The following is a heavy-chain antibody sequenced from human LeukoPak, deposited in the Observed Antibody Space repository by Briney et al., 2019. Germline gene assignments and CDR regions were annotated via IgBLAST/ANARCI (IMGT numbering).Heavy chain of an antibody. V-gene: IGHV4-61*02. Sequence: PSETLSLTCTVSGGSISSGSYYWSWIRQPAGKGLEWIGRIYTSGSTNYNPSLKSRVTISVDTSKNQFSLKLSSVTAADTAVYYCARCGGKWLHYMDVWGKGTTVTVSS. CDR3: ARCGGKWLHYMDV. CDR2: IYTSGST. J-gene: IGHJ6*03. D-gene: IGHD5-12*01. CDR1: GGSISSGSYY.